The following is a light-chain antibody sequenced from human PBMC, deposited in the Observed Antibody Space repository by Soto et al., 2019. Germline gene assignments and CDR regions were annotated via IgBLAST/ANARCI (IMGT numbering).Light chain of an antibody. J-gene: IGLJ3*02. Sequence: QSVLTQPASVSGSPGQSITISCTGTSSDVGSYNLVSWYQQHPGKAPKLMIYEDNKRPSGVSDLFSGSKSGNTASLTISGLQAEDEAHYYCCSYAPITTVVFGGGTKVTVL. CDR1: SSDVGSYNL. CDR2: EDN. V-gene: IGLV2-23*01. CDR3: CSYAPITTVV.